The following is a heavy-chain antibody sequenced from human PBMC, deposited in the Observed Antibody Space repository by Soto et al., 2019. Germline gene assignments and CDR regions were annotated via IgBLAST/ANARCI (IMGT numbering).Heavy chain of an antibody. Sequence: PSETLSLTCTVSGGSISSYYWSWIRQPPGKGLEWIGYIYYSGSTNYNPSLKSRVTISVDTSKNQFSLKLSSVTAADTAVYYCARYYDFWSGYSAWGQGTLVTVSS. CDR3: ARYYDFWSGYSA. D-gene: IGHD3-3*01. CDR1: GGSISSYY. J-gene: IGHJ5*02. V-gene: IGHV4-59*08. CDR2: IYYSGST.